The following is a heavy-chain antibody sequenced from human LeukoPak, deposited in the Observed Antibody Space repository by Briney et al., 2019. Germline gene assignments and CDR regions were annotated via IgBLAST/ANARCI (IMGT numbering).Heavy chain of an antibody. CDR2: IKQDGSEK. V-gene: IGHV3-7*01. Sequence: GGSLRLSCAASGFTFSSYWMSWVRQAPGKGLEWVANIKQDGSEKYYVDSVKGRFTISRDNAKNSLYLQMNSLRAEDTAVYYCAREYQLLMNYFDYWGQGTLVTVSS. CDR1: GFTFSSYW. CDR3: AREYQLLMNYFDY. D-gene: IGHD2-2*01. J-gene: IGHJ4*02.